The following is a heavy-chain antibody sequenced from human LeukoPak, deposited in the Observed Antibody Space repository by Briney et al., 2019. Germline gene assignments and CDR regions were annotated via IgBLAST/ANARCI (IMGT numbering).Heavy chain of an antibody. J-gene: IGHJ5*02. Sequence: GGSLRLSCAASGFTVSNNYMSWVRRAAGKGPEWVALIYSGGSTYYADSVKGRFTISRDNSKNTLHLQMNSLRAEDTAVYYCVRNSGELGAWGQGTLVTVSS. CDR2: IYSGGST. CDR3: VRNSGELGA. CDR1: GFTVSNNY. V-gene: IGHV3-53*01. D-gene: IGHD2-21*01.